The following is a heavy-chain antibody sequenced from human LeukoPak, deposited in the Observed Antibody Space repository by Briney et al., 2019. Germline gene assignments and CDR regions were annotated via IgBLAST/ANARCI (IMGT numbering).Heavy chain of an antibody. D-gene: IGHD3-16*01. V-gene: IGHV3-7*01. J-gene: IGHJ3*02. CDR2: IKEDGSEK. CDR1: GFTFDNCW. CDR3: ARYYDPPVGDAFDI. Sequence: PGGSLRLSCAASGFTFDNCWMTWVRQAPGKGLEWVANIKEDGSEKQYVDSVKGRFTISRDNGKNSLYLQLNSLRADDTAVYYCARYYDPPVGDAFDIWGQGTLVTVSS.